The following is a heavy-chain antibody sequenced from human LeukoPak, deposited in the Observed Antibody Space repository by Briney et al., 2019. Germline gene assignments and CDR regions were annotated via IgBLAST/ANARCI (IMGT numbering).Heavy chain of an antibody. Sequence: SETLSLTCAVYGGSFSGYYWSWIRQPPGKGLEWVGEINHSGNTNYNPSLKSRVTISVDTSKNQFSLKLTSVTAADTAVYYCARGLPGYDSSGYYVDYWGQGTLVTVSS. CDR2: INHSGNT. CDR1: GGSFSGYY. J-gene: IGHJ4*02. D-gene: IGHD3-22*01. V-gene: IGHV4-34*01. CDR3: ARGLPGYDSSGYYVDY.